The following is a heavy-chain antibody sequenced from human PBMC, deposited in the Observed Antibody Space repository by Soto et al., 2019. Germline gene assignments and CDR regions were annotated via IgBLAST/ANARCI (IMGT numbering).Heavy chain of an antibody. J-gene: IGHJ3*02. Sequence: SETLSLTCTVSGGSISGGGYYWSWIRQHPGNWLPWIGNIYYSGSTYYNPSLQSRVTISVETSKNRFSMKLSSVTAADTAVYYCAREGIGYSYAKKAQRDAFDIWGQGTMVT. V-gene: IGHV4-31*03. D-gene: IGHD5-18*01. CDR2: IYYSGST. CDR1: GGSISGGGYY. CDR3: AREGIGYSYAKKAQRDAFDI.